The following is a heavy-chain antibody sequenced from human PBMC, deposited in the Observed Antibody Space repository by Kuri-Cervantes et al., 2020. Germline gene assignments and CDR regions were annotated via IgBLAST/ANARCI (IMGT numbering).Heavy chain of an antibody. CDR3: ARGVSLPTMKAFDY. V-gene: IGHV4-4*07. CDR2: IYTSGST. Sequence: SQTLSLTCAVSGYSISSSYYWSWIRQPAGKGLEWIGRIYTSGSTNYNPSLKSRVTMSVDTSKNQFSLKLSSVTAADTAVYYCARGVSLPTMKAFDYWGQGTLVTVSS. CDR1: GYSISSSYY. D-gene: IGHD3-22*01. J-gene: IGHJ4*02.